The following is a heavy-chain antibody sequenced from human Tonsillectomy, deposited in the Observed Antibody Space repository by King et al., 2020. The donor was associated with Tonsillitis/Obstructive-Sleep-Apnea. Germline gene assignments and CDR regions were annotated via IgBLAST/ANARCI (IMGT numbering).Heavy chain of an antibody. Sequence: VQLQESGPGLVKPSGTLSLTCAVSGGSISSSNWWSWVRQPPGKGLEWIGEIYHSGNTNYDPSLKSRVTISVDKSKNQFSLELSSVTAADTAVYYCAGRRGYCSTTSCYTDNWFDPGGQGTLVTVSS. CDR1: GGSISSSNW. CDR2: IYHSGNT. D-gene: IGHD2-2*02. J-gene: IGHJ5*02. V-gene: IGHV4-4*02. CDR3: AGRRGYCSTTSCYTDNWFDP.